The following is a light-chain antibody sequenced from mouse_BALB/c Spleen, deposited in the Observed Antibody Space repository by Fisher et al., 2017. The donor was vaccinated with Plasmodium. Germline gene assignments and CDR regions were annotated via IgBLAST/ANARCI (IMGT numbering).Light chain of an antibody. CDR2: YAS. Sequence: DIVLTQSPATLSVTPGDSVSLSCRASQSISNNLHWYQEKSHESPRLLIKYASQSISGIPSRFSGSGSVTDFTLRISRVEAEDLGIYFCSQSTHVPWTFGGGTRLGIK. CDR3: SQSTHVPWT. J-gene: IGKJ1*01. V-gene: IGKV5-43*01. CDR1: QSISNN.